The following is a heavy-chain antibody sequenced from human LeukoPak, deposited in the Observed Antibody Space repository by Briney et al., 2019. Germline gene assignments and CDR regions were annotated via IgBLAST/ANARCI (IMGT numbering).Heavy chain of an antibody. J-gene: IGHJ4*02. CDR1: GGSISSYY. CDR3: ARDLSDYYDSSGYFDY. V-gene: IGHV4-59*01. CDR2: IYYSGST. Sequence: SETLSLTCTVSGGSISSYYWSWIRQPPGKGLEWIGYIYYSGSTNYNPSLKSRVTISVDTSKNQFSLKLSSVTAADTAVYYCARDLSDYYDSSGYFDYWGQGTLVTVSS. D-gene: IGHD3-22*01.